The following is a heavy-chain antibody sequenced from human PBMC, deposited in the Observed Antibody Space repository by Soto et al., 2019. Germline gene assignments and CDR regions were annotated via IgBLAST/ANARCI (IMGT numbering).Heavy chain of an antibody. V-gene: IGHV4-30-4*01. Sequence: QVQLQESGPGLVKPSQTLSLICTVSGGSISSGDYYWSWIRQPPGKGLEWIGYIYYSGSTYYNPSLTSRVTISVDTSKNQFSLKLSSVTAADTAVYYCARDRYYYDSSGYYLLNYYYYYGMDVWGQGTTVTVSS. CDR1: GGSISSGDYY. J-gene: IGHJ6*02. CDR3: ARDRYYYDSSGYYLLNYYYYYGMDV. D-gene: IGHD3-22*01. CDR2: IYYSGST.